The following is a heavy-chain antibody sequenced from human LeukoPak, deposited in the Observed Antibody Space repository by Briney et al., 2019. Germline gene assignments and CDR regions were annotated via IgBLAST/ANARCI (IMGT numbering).Heavy chain of an antibody. CDR1: GGSINSSNYF. Sequence: SETLSLTCTVSGGSINSSNYFWSWIRQPPGMGLEWIGYIYDSGSSNYNPSLKSRVTISVDTSRNQFSLKLSSVTAADTAVYYCARELSSDWVKGRFFDCWGQGTLVTVSS. J-gene: IGHJ4*02. CDR3: ARELSSDWVKGRFFDC. D-gene: IGHD6-19*01. V-gene: IGHV4-61*01. CDR2: IYDSGSS.